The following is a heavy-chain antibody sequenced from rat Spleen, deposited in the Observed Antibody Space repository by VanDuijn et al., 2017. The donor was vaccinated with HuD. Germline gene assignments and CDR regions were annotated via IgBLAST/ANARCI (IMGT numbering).Heavy chain of an antibody. D-gene: IGHD1-4*01. V-gene: IGHV5-29*01. CDR2: ISYDGSST. CDR1: GFTFSDYG. Sequence: EVQLVESGGGLVQPGRSLKLSCAASGFTFSDYGMAWVRQAPTKGLEWVATISYDGSSTYYRDSVKGRFTISRDNAKSTLYLQMDSLRSEDTATYYCARQVRYNSYVMDAWGQGASVTVSS. J-gene: IGHJ4*01. CDR3: ARQVRYNSYVMDA.